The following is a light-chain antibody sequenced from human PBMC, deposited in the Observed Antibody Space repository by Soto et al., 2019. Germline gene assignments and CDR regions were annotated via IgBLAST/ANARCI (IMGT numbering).Light chain of an antibody. CDR2: EVS. J-gene: IGLJ3*02. CDR1: RSDVGGYHY. Sequence: QSALTQPASVSGSPGQSITISCTGTRSDVGGYHYVSWYQQHPGKAPKFMIYEVSNRPSGVSNRFSGSKSGNTASLTISGLQAEYEAHYYCSSYTSSSTWVFVGGTKLTVL. V-gene: IGLV2-14*01. CDR3: SSYTSSSTWV.